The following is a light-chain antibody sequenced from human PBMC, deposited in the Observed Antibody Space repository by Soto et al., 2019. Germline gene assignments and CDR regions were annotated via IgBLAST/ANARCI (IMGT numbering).Light chain of an antibody. V-gene: IGKV3-15*01. CDR1: QSVSNH. Sequence: EIVMTQSPATLSVSPGERATLSCRASQSVSNHLAWYQQKPGQAPRLLIYGASTRATGIPARFSGSGSGTEFTLTISSLQSEDFAVYYCQQYDNWPPWTFGQGTKGEIK. CDR2: GAS. CDR3: QQYDNWPPWT. J-gene: IGKJ1*01.